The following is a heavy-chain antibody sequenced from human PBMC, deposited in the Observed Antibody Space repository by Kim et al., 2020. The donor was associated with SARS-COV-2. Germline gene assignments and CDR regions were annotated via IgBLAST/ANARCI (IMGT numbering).Heavy chain of an antibody. D-gene: IGHD3-10*01. Sequence: GGSLRLSCAASGFTFDDYAMHWVRQAPGKGLEWVSGISWNSGTIGYADSVKGRFTISRDNAKNSLYLHMNSLRTEDTAFYYCAKSKITMFQGVLYGMDV. V-gene: IGHV3-9*01. CDR3: AKSKITMFQGVLYGMDV. CDR2: ISWNSGTI. CDR1: GFTFDDYA. J-gene: IGHJ6*01.